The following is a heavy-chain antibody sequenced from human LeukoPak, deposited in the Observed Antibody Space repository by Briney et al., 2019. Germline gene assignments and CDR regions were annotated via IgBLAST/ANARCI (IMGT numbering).Heavy chain of an antibody. J-gene: IGHJ4*02. CDR3: ARHGLGSSWFGFDY. D-gene: IGHD6-13*01. CDR1: GYSFTSHW. CDR2: INPGDSDP. Sequence: GESLKISCKGSGYSFTSHWISWVRQMPGKGLEWVGIINPGDSDPRYRPSFQGQVTISADKSISTAYLQWSSLKASDTAMYYCARHGLGSSWFGFDYWGQGTLVTVSS. V-gene: IGHV5-51*01.